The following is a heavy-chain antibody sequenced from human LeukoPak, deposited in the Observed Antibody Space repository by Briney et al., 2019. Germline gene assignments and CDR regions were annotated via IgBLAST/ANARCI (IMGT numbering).Heavy chain of an antibody. CDR3: ARGGPDYGDYGRCFWY. Sequence: GESLKISCKGSGYSFTSYWIGWVRQMPGKGLELMGIIYPGDSDTRYSPSFQGQVTISADKSISTAYLQWSSLKASDTAMYYCARGGPDYGDYGRCFWYWGQGTLVTVSS. V-gene: IGHV5-51*01. D-gene: IGHD4-17*01. CDR1: GYSFTSYW. J-gene: IGHJ4*02. CDR2: IYPGDSDT.